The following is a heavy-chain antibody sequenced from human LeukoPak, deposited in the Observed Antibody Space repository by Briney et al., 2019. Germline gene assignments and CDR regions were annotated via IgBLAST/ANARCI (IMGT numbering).Heavy chain of an antibody. Sequence: KPSETLSLTCTVSGGSISSYYWSWIRQPPGKGLEWIGYIYYSGSTNYNPSLKSRVTISVDTPKNQFSLKLSSVTAADTAVYYCASFYGDYEVYWGQGTLVTVSS. CDR3: ASFYGDYEVY. J-gene: IGHJ4*02. V-gene: IGHV4-59*01. CDR2: IYYSGST. D-gene: IGHD4-17*01. CDR1: GGSISSYY.